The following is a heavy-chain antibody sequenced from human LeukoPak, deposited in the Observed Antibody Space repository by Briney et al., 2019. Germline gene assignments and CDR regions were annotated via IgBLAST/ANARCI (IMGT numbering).Heavy chain of an antibody. V-gene: IGHV4-30-4*01. CDR2: IYYSGST. Sequence: SETLSLTCTVSGGSISSGDYYWSWIRQPPGKGLEWIGYIYYSGSTYYNPSLKSRVTISVDTSKNQFSLKLSSVTAADTAVYYCAREHVVRGVITPTAGMDVWGQGTTVTVSS. CDR3: AREHVVRGVITPTAGMDV. CDR1: GGSISSGDYY. J-gene: IGHJ6*02. D-gene: IGHD3-10*01.